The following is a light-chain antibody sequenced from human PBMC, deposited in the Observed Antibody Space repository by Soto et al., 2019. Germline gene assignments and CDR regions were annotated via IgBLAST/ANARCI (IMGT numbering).Light chain of an antibody. Sequence: IQMTQSPSPLSASVGDRVTITCRASQSISTYLSWYQQKPGRAPKLLINAAGSLQSGVPSRFSGSGSGTEFTLTISSLQPDDFATYYRQQYNSYWTFGQGTKVDIK. J-gene: IGKJ1*01. CDR2: AAG. CDR1: QSISTY. CDR3: QQYNSYWT. V-gene: IGKV1-5*01.